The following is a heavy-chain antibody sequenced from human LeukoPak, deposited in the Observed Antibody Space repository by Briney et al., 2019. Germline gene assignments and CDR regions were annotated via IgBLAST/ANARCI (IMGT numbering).Heavy chain of an antibody. V-gene: IGHV3-30*02. CDR3: ARDRNFPRDQFDY. CDR2: IRYDGSDK. D-gene: IGHD2-2*01. Sequence: GGSLRLSCAASGFSFSSYGMQWVRQAPGKGLEWVTFIRYDGSDKFYADSVKGRFTTSRDNSRSTLYLQMNSLRPEDTAVYFCARDRNFPRDQFDYWGQGTLVTVSS. CDR1: GFSFSSYG. J-gene: IGHJ4*02.